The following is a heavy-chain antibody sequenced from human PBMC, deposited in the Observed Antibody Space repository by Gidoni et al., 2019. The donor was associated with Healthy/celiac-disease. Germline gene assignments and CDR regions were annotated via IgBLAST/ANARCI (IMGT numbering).Heavy chain of an antibody. Sequence: EVQLVESGGGLVKPGGSLRLSCAASVFTFSSYWMSGGRQAPGKGLAWVANIKQDGSEKYYVDSVKGRFTISRDNAKNSLYLQMNSLRAEDTAVYYCASYYYDSSGSFDYWGQGTLVTVSS. CDR1: VFTFSSYW. J-gene: IGHJ4*02. CDR3: ASYYYDSSGSFDY. CDR2: IKQDGSEK. V-gene: IGHV3-7*01. D-gene: IGHD3-22*01.